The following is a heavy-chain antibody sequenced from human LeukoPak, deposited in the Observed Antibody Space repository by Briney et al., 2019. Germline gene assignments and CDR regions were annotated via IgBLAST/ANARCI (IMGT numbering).Heavy chain of an antibody. Sequence: SVKVSCKASGGTFSSYAISWVRQAPGQGLEWMGGIIPIFGTANYAQKFQGRVTITTDESTSTAYMELRRLSSEDTAVYYCARVSVYYDSSGYLDYWGQGTLVTVSS. D-gene: IGHD3-22*01. CDR2: IIPIFGTA. CDR3: ARVSVYYDSSGYLDY. J-gene: IGHJ4*02. CDR1: GGTFSSYA. V-gene: IGHV1-69*05.